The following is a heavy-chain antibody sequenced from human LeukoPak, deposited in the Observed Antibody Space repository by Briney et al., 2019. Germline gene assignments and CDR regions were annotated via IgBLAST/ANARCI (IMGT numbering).Heavy chain of an antibody. CDR3: ATLPAAPVGAFDI. D-gene: IGHD2-2*01. CDR2: IIPIFGTA. J-gene: IGHJ3*02. V-gene: IGHV1-69*05. Sequence: SVKVSCKASGGTFSSHAISWVRQAPGQGLEWMGGIIPIFGTANYAQKFQGRVTITTDESTSTAYMELSSLRSEDTAVYYCATLPAAPVGAFDIWGQGTMVTVSS. CDR1: GGTFSSHA.